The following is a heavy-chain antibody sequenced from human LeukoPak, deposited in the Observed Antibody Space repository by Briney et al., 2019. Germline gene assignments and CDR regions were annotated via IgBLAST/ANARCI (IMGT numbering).Heavy chain of an antibody. D-gene: IGHD2-2*01. V-gene: IGHV4-59*01. CDR1: GGSISSYY. Sequence: SETLSLTCTVSGGSISSYYWSWIRQPPGKGLEWVGHIYYLGSTNYNPSLKSRVAISIDTSKNYFSLKLNSVIAADTAVYYCARDRRIVVVPAASYYYYYGMDVWGQGTTVTVSS. CDR3: ARDRRIVVVPAASYYYYYGMDV. CDR2: IYYLGST. J-gene: IGHJ6*02.